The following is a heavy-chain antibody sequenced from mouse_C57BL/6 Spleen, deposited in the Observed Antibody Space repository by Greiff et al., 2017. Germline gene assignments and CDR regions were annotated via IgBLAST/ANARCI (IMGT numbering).Heavy chain of an antibody. V-gene: IGHV8-12*01. CDR1: GFSLSTSGMG. J-gene: IGHJ1*03. CDR2: IYWDDDK. Sequence: QVTLKVCGPGLLQSSQTLSLTCSFSGFSLSTSGMGVSWIRQPTGLGLDWLAHIYWDDDKRYNPSLKRRVTISKNTARNQVFLKITGVDAADTATYFDVWGTGTTVTVSS. CDR3: V.